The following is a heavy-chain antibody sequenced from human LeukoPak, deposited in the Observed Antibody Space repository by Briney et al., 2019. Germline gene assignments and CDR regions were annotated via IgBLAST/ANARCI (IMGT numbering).Heavy chain of an antibody. V-gene: IGHV3-30*18. Sequence: PGGSLRLSCAASGFTFSSYGMHWVRQAPGKGLEWVAVISYDGSNKYYADSVKGRFTIPRDNSKNTLYLQMNSLRAEDTAVYYCAKPPWDYYDSSGYYFDYWGQGTLVTVSS. D-gene: IGHD3-22*01. J-gene: IGHJ4*02. CDR3: AKPPWDYYDSSGYYFDY. CDR1: GFTFSSYG. CDR2: ISYDGSNK.